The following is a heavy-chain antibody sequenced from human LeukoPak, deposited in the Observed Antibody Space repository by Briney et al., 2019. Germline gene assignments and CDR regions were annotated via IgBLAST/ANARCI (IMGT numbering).Heavy chain of an antibody. V-gene: IGHV1-24*01. CDR3: ATLQKGPIVGAPSNWFDP. CDR1: GYTLTELS. Sequence: GASVKVSCKVSGYTLTELSMHWVRQAPGKGLEWMGGFDPEDGETIYAQKFQGRVTMTEDTSTDTAYMELSSLRSEDTAVYYCATLQKGPIVGAPSNWFDPWGQGTLVTVSS. D-gene: IGHD1-26*01. J-gene: IGHJ5*02. CDR2: FDPEDGET.